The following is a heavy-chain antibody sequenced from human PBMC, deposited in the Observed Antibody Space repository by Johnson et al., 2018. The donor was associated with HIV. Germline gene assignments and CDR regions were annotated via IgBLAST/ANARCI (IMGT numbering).Heavy chain of an antibody. D-gene: IGHD3-9*01. CDR1: GMTVSSYY. Sequence: VQLVESGGGLVQPGGSLRLSCGASGMTVSSYYMSLVRQAPGKGLEWVGRIKSKTDGGTTDYAAPVKGRFTISRDDSKNTLYLQMNSLKTEDTAVYYCTTPGYDTEDAFDIWGQGTMVTVSS. V-gene: IGHV3-15*01. CDR2: IKSKTDGGTT. CDR3: TTPGYDTEDAFDI. J-gene: IGHJ3*02.